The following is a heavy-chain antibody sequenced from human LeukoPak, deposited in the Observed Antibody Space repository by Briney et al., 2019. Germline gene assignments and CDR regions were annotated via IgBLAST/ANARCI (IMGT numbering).Heavy chain of an antibody. CDR3: ARGQSALGAKTIDF. CDR1: GFTFSSHE. Sequence: SGGSLRLSCAASGFTFSSHEVNWVRQAPGKGLEWVSYISVSGGTVYYADSVKGRFTISRDNAKNSLFLQMHSLSAEDTAVYYCARGQSALGAKTIDFWGQGTLVTVSS. CDR2: ISVSGGTV. D-gene: IGHD1-26*01. V-gene: IGHV3-48*03. J-gene: IGHJ4*02.